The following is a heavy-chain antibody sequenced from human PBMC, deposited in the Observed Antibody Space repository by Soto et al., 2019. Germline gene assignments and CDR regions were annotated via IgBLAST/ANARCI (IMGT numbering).Heavy chain of an antibody. CDR3: ARDVSYYDFWSRHYSGGCMDV. CDR2: INQSGST. Sequence: SETLSLTCAVNGGSFSGYHWTWIRQSAGKGLEWVGEINQSGSTKYNPSLKSRVTMSVDTSKNHFSLELTSVTAADTRVYYCARDVSYYDFWSRHYSGGCMDVLGQGTTVT. J-gene: IGHJ6*02. D-gene: IGHD3-3*01. V-gene: IGHV4-34*01. CDR1: GGSFSGYH.